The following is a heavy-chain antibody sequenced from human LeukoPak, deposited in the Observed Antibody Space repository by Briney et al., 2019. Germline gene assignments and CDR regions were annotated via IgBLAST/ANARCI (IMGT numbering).Heavy chain of an antibody. Sequence: PSETLSLTCTVSGGSISSSSYYWGWIRQPPGKGLEWIGSIYYSGSTYYNPSLKSRVTISVDTSKNQFSLKLSSVTAADTAVYYCARDGGPGYYDSSAEKYFQHWGQGTLVTVSS. CDR2: IYYSGST. D-gene: IGHD3-22*01. CDR1: GGSISSSSYY. V-gene: IGHV4-39*07. J-gene: IGHJ1*01. CDR3: ARDGGPGYYDSSAEKYFQH.